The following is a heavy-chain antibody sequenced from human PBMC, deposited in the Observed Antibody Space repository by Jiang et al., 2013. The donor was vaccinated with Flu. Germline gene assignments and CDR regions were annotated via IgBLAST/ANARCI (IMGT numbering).Heavy chain of an antibody. J-gene: IGHJ2*01. Sequence: FGTANYAQQFQGRVTITADASTGTAYMELSSLTSEDTAVYYCARDSSSEAYPLLLYYFDLWGRGTPVTVSS. CDR3: ARDSSSEAYPLLLYYFDL. V-gene: IGHV1-69*01. CDR2: FGTA. D-gene: IGHD2/OR15-2a*01.